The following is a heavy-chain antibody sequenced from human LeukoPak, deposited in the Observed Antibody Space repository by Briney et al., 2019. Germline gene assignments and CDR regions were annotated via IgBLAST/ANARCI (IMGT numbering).Heavy chain of an antibody. CDR2: IWYDGSNK. J-gene: IGHJ4*02. Sequence: GRSLRLSCAASGFTFSSYGMHWVRQAPGKGLEWVAVIWYDGSNKYYADSVKGRFTISRDNSKNTLYLQMNSLRAEDTAVYYCARGIVVPAAPFVYWGQGTLVTVSS. CDR3: ARGIVVPAAPFVY. D-gene: IGHD2-2*01. V-gene: IGHV3-33*01. CDR1: GFTFSSYG.